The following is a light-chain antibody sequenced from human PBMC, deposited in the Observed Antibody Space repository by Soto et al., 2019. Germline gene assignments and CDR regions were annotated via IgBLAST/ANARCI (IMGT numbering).Light chain of an antibody. J-gene: IGLJ2*01. V-gene: IGLV1-51*01. Sequence: QTVVTQPPSVSAAPGQKVTISCSGSSSNIGNNYVFWYQQLPRTAPKLLIYDNDKRPSGIPDRFSGSKSGTSATLGITGLQTGDEADYYCATWDRSLSVGVFGGGTKVTVL. CDR2: DND. CDR3: ATWDRSLSVGV. CDR1: SSNIGNNY.